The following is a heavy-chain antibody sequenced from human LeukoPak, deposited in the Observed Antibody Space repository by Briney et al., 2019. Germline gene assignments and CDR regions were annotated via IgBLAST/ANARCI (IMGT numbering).Heavy chain of an antibody. V-gene: IGHV4-4*07. CDR1: GGSISSYY. CDR3: ARTSRIWFGELYWFDP. CDR2: IYTSGST. J-gene: IGHJ5*02. D-gene: IGHD3-10*01. Sequence: SETLSLTCTVSGGSISSYYWSWIRQPAGKGLEWIGRIYTSGSTNYNPSLKSRVIMSVDTSKNQFSLKLSSVTAADTAVYYCARTSRIWFGELYWFDPWGQGTLVTVSS.